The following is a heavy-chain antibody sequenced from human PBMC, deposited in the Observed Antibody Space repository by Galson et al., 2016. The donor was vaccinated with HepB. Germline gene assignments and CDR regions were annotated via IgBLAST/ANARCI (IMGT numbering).Heavy chain of an antibody. CDR3: ARGYYDFWSGSRSLDC. CDR1: GGSISSGDCY. J-gene: IGHJ4*02. V-gene: IGHV4-30-4*01. Sequence: LSLTCTVSGGSISSGDCYWSWIRQPPGKGLEWIGYIYYSGSTYYNPSLKSRVTMSVDTSKNQFSLRLSSVTAADTAVYYCARGYYDFWSGSRSLDCWGQGTLVTVSS. CDR2: IYYSGST. D-gene: IGHD3-3*01.